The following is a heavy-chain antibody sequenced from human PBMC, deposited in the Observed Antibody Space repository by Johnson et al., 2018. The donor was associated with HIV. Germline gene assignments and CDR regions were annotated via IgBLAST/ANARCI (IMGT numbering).Heavy chain of an antibody. V-gene: IGHV3-23*04. J-gene: IGHJ3*02. Sequence: VQLVESGGDLVQPGGSLRLSCAASGFTFSNYGMSWVRQAPGKGLEWVSVISNGGVTTYYADSVKGRFTISRANSKNTFDLQMNSLRAEDTAVYYCAKGDGGDCYYDAFDIWGQGTMVTVSS. D-gene: IGHD2-21*02. CDR1: GFTFSNYG. CDR2: ISNGGVTT. CDR3: AKGDGGDCYYDAFDI.